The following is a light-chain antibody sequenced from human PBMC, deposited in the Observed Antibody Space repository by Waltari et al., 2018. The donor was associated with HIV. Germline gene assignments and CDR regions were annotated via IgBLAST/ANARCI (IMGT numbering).Light chain of an antibody. CDR2: EVF. V-gene: IGLV2-11*01. J-gene: IGLJ1*01. Sequence: QSALTQPRSVSGSPGQSVTISCTGTASIISYFAYVSWYQQYPGKAPKDIIYEVFKRPSGVPDRFTASKSGITASLTISGLQDEDEADYYCCSYAGTYTYVFGSGTTVTVL. CDR3: CSYAGTYTYV. CDR1: ASIISYFAY.